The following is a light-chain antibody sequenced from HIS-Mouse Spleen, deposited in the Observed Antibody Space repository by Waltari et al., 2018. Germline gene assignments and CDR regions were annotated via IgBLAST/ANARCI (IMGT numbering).Light chain of an antibody. CDR2: DVS. V-gene: IGLV2-14*03. J-gene: IGLJ2*01. Sequence: QSALTQPASVSGSPGQSITISCTGPSRDVGVYHYVSWYQQPPGKAPKLMTYDVSNRPSGVSNRFSGSKSGNTASLTISGLQAEDEADYYCSSYTSSSTLVFGGGTKLTVL. CDR3: SSYTSSSTLV. CDR1: SRDVGVYHY.